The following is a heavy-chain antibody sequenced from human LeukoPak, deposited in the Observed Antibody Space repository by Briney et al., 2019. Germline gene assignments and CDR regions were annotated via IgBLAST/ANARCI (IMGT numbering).Heavy chain of an antibody. V-gene: IGHV1-2*06. CDR2: INPNSGGT. J-gene: IGHJ4*02. Sequence: ASVKVSCKASGYTFTGYYMHWVRQAPGQGLEWMGRINPNSGGTNYAQKLQGRVTMTTDTSTSTAYMELRSLRSDDTAVYYCARDRCTNGVCYSPPGYWGQGTLVTVSS. D-gene: IGHD2-8*01. CDR3: ARDRCTNGVCYSPPGY. CDR1: GYTFTGYY.